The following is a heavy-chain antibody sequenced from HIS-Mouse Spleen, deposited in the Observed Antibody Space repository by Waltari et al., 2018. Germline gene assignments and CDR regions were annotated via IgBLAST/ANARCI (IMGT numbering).Heavy chain of an antibody. CDR1: GYTFTGYY. V-gene: IGHV1-2*02. J-gene: IGHJ5*02. CDR2: SNPNRGRT. CDR3: ARGSGRWELLLPNWFDP. Sequence: QVQLVQSGAEVKKPGASVKVSCKASGYTFTGYYMHWVRQAPGQGLEWMGWSNPNRGRTKYAQKFQGRVTMTRDTSISTAYMELSRLRSDDTAVYYCARGSGRWELLLPNWFDPWGQGTLVTVSS. D-gene: IGHD1-26*01.